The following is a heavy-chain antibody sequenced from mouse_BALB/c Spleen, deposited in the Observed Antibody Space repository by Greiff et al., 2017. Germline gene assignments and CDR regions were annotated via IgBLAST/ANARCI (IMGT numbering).Heavy chain of an antibody. D-gene: IGHD2-3*01. J-gene: IGHJ4*01. CDR2: IDPANGNT. CDR1: GFNIKDTY. Sequence: EVQLQQSGAELVKPGASVKLSCTASGFNIKDTYMHWVKQRPEQGLEWIGRIDPANGNTKYDPKFQGKATITADTSSNTAYLQLSSLTSEDTAVYYCANYDGYYNAMDYWGQGTSVTVSS. CDR3: ANYDGYYNAMDY. V-gene: IGHV14-3*02.